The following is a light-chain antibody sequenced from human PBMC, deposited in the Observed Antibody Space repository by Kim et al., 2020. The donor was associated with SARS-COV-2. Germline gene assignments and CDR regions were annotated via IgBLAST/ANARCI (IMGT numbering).Light chain of an antibody. CDR2: AAS. CDR3: QQYGSSPLT. CDR1: QSVSSSN. Sequence: SPGEKRALSCRSSQSVSSSNLAWYQQKAGQAPRLLIYAASRRATDIPDRFSGSGSGTDFTLTISRLEPEDFALYYCQQYGSSPLTFGGGTKVDIK. J-gene: IGKJ4*01. V-gene: IGKV3-20*01.